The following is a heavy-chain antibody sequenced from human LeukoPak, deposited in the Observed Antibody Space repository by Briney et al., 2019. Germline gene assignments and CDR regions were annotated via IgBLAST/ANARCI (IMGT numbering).Heavy chain of an antibody. CDR3: AKGRGDDYGDYEWSSDY. V-gene: IGHV3-23*01. CDR1: GFTFSTHA. J-gene: IGHJ4*02. CDR2: ISGSGGKT. Sequence: GGSLRLSCAGSGFTFSTHAMSWVRQALGKWLEWISGISGSGGKTYHADSVKGRFTISRDNSKSTLYLQMNSLRAEDTAVYFCAKGRGDDYGDYEWSSDYWGQGTLVTVSS. D-gene: IGHD4/OR15-4a*01.